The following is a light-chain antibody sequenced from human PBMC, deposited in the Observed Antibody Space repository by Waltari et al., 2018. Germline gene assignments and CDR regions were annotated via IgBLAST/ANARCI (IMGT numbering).Light chain of an antibody. CDR3: QQYYRTPLT. J-gene: IGKJ4*01. Sequence: DIMMTQSPESLAVSLGERATLNCKSSQSVLYSSNNKNYLAWYQQKPGQPPKLLIYWASTRESGVPDRFSGSGSGTYFTLIISSLQAEDVAVYYCQQYYRTPLTFGGGTKVEIK. CDR2: WAS. V-gene: IGKV4-1*01. CDR1: QSVLYSSNNKNY.